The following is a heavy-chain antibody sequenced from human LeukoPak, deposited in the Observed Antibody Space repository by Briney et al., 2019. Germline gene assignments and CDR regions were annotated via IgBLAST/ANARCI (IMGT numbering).Heavy chain of an antibody. D-gene: IGHD2-15*01. J-gene: IGHJ4*02. CDR3: ARVIDIVVVVAATPIDY. CDR2: INWNGGST. Sequence: GGSLRLSCAASGFTFDDYGMSWVRQAPGKGLEWVPGINWNGGSTGYADSVKGRFTISRGNAKNSLYLQMNSLRAEDTALYYCARVIDIVVVVAATPIDYWGQGTLVTVSS. CDR1: GFTFDDYG. V-gene: IGHV3-20*04.